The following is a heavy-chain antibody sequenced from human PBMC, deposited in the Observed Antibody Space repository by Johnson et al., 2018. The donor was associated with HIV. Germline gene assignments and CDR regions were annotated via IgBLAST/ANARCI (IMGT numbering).Heavy chain of an antibody. V-gene: IGHV3-9*01. Sequence: DVQLAESGGGVVQPGRSLRLSCAASGFSIKDYAMHWVRQAPGKGLEWVSGISWNSDTIRYADSVKGRFTISRDNAKNSLYLQMNSLRAEDTALYYCAKDPNSSSWLRDAFDVWGHGTMVTVSS. CDR1: GFSIKDYA. J-gene: IGHJ3*01. CDR2: ISWNSDTI. CDR3: AKDPNSSSWLRDAFDV. D-gene: IGHD6-13*01.